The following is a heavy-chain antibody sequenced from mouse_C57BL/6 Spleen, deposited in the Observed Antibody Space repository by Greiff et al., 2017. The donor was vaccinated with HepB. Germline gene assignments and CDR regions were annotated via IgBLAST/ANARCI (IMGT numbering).Heavy chain of an antibody. J-gene: IGHJ3*01. Sequence: EVQLQQSGPELVKPGASVKISCKASGYTFTDYYMNWVKQSHGKSLEWIGDINPNNGGTSYNQKFKGKATLTVDKSSSTAYMELRSLTSADSAVYYCANYGSSPAWFAYWGQGTLVTVSA. D-gene: IGHD1-1*01. CDR1: GYTFTDYY. CDR3: ANYGSSPAWFAY. V-gene: IGHV1-26*01. CDR2: INPNNGGT.